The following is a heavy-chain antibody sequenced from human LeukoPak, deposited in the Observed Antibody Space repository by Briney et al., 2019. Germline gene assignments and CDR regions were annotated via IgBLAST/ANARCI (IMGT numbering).Heavy chain of an antibody. V-gene: IGHV3-30-3*01. CDR2: ISSEGTNG. D-gene: IGHD6-19*01. CDR3: ARDRIAVAGMGAFQH. Sequence: GGSLRLSCAASRFTFSTYAMHWVRQAPDKGLGWVAGISSEGTNGDHADSVKGRFTISRDNSKNALYLQMNSLRAEDTAIYYCARDRIAVAGMGAFQHWGQGTLVTVSS. J-gene: IGHJ1*01. CDR1: RFTFSTYA.